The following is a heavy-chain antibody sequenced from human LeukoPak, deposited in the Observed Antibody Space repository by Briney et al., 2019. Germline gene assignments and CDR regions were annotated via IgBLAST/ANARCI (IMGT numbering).Heavy chain of an antibody. V-gene: IGHV3-74*01. CDR2: IKSDGSRT. Sequence: PGGSLRLSCAASGFTFSNYWMHWVRQAPGKGLVWVSRIKSDGSRTDYADSVKGRFTISRDNAKNTLYLQMNSLRAEDTAVYYCAKGADYDFWSQYYFDYWGQGTLVTVSS. D-gene: IGHD3-3*01. CDR1: GFTFSNYW. J-gene: IGHJ4*02. CDR3: AKGADYDFWSQYYFDY.